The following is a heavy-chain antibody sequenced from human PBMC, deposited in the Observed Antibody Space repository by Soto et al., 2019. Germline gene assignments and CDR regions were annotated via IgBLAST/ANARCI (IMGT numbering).Heavy chain of an antibody. Sequence: SVKVSCKASGGTFSSYRFNWVRQARGQGLEWLGGIVPIYRTADYAQKFQGRVTITADESTRTVYVELSSLKSQDTALYYCARDSGAKLSSSWGQGTLVTVSS. CDR1: GGTFSSYR. V-gene: IGHV1-69*13. CDR3: ARDSGAKLSSS. J-gene: IGHJ4*02. D-gene: IGHD6-13*01. CDR2: IVPIYRTA.